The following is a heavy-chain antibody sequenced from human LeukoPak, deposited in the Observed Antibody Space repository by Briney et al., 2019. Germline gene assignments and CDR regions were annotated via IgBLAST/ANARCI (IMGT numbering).Heavy chain of an antibody. V-gene: IGHV3-30*03. Sequence: GRSLRLSCAASGFTFSSYGMHWVRQAPGKGLEWVAVISYDGSNKYYADSVKGRFTISRDNSKNTLYLQMNSLRAEDTAVYYCAIIAVAGDDAFDIWGQGTMVTVSS. CDR1: GFTFSSYG. CDR3: AIIAVAGDDAFDI. CDR2: ISYDGSNK. J-gene: IGHJ3*02. D-gene: IGHD6-19*01.